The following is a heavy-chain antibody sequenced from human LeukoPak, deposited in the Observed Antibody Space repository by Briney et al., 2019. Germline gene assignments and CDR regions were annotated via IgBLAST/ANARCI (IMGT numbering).Heavy chain of an antibody. D-gene: IGHD1-26*01. Sequence: PGRSLRLSCAASGFTFSNYDMHWVRQAPAKGLEWVAVIWYDGTNKYYADSVKGRFTISRDNSKNTLYLQMNSLRAEDTAVYYCARGVGGSYLFDYWGQGTLVTVPS. CDR3: ARGVGGSYLFDY. CDR2: IWYDGTNK. V-gene: IGHV3-33*01. J-gene: IGHJ4*02. CDR1: GFTFSNYD.